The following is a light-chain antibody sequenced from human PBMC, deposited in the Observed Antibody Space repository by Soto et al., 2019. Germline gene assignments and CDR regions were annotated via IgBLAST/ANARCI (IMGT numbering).Light chain of an antibody. CDR2: SVS. V-gene: IGLV2-11*01. CDR3: CSYAGSYTYV. CDR1: SSDLAIYNY. Sequence: QSVLTQPASVSGSPGQSITISCTGTSSDLAIYNYVSWYQQHPGKAPKLMISSVSKRPSGVPDRFSGSKSGNTASLTISGLQAEDEADYYCCSYAGSYTYVFGTGTKVTVL. J-gene: IGLJ1*01.